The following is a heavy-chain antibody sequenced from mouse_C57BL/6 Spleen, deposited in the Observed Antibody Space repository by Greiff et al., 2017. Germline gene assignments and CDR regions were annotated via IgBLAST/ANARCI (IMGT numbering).Heavy chain of an antibody. Sequence: QVQLKESGAELVKPGASVKMSCKASGYTFTSYWITWVKQRPGQGLEWIGDIYPGSGSTNYNEKFKSKATLTVDTSSSTAYMQLSSLTSEDSAVSYCARSLYDGSFDYWGQGTTLTVSS. CDR3: ARSLYDGSFDY. V-gene: IGHV1-55*01. D-gene: IGHD2-12*01. CDR1: GYTFTSYW. CDR2: IYPGSGST. J-gene: IGHJ2*01.